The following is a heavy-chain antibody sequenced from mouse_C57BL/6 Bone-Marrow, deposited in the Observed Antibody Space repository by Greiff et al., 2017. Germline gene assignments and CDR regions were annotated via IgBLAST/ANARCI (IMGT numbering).Heavy chain of an antibody. V-gene: IGHV1-9*01. Sequence: QVQLKQPGAELMKPGASVKLSCKATGYTFTGYWIEWVKQRPGHGLEWIGEISPGSGSTNYNEKFKGQATFTADPSSNTAYMQLSRLTTKDSANYYCARCVITSVLDYWGQGTTLTVSS. CDR3: ARCVITSVLDY. J-gene: IGHJ2*01. CDR1: GYTFTGYW. D-gene: IGHD1-1*01. CDR2: ISPGSGST.